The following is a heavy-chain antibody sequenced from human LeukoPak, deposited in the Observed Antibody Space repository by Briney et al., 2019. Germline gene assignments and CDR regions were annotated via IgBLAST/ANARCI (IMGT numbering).Heavy chain of an antibody. J-gene: IGHJ3*02. Sequence: PGRSLRLSCAASGFTFDDYAMHWVRQAPGKGLEWVSGISWNSGSIGYADSVKGRFTISRDNAKNSLYLQMNSLRAEDTALYYCAKGRIMITFGGVIAPPNNAFDIWGQGTMVTVSS. CDR1: GFTFDDYA. CDR3: AKGRIMITFGGVIAPPNNAFDI. CDR2: ISWNSGSI. V-gene: IGHV3-9*01. D-gene: IGHD3-16*02.